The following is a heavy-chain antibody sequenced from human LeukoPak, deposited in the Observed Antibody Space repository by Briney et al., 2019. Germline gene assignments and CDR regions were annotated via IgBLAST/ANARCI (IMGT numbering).Heavy chain of an antibody. Sequence: SETLSVTCTVSGGSISGYYWSWIRQPPGKGVEWIGYIYYSGSTNYNPSLKSRVTISVDRSKNQFSLQLSSVTAADTAVYYCARDRVTTNPYYMDVWGKGTTVTVSS. J-gene: IGHJ6*03. D-gene: IGHD3-10*01. CDR1: GGSISGYY. V-gene: IGHV4-59*12. CDR3: ARDRVTTNPYYMDV. CDR2: IYYSGST.